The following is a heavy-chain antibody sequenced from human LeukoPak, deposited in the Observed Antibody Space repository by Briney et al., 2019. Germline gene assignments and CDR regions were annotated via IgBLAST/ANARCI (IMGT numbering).Heavy chain of an antibody. D-gene: IGHD3-3*01. Sequence: GGSLRLSCAASGFTFSSYAMHWVRQAPGKGLEYVSAISSNGGSTYYANSVKGRFTISRDNSKNTLYLQMGSLRAEGMAVYYCARGVTIFGVVTALNYWGQGTLVTVSS. CDR2: ISSNGGST. CDR1: GFTFSSYA. J-gene: IGHJ4*02. V-gene: IGHV3-64*01. CDR3: ARGVTIFGVVTALNY.